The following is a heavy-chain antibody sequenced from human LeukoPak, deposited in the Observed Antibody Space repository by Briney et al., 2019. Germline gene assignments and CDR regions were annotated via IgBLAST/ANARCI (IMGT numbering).Heavy chain of an antibody. Sequence: GASVKVSCKASGYTFTSYYMHWVRQAPGQGLEWMGTINPSGGSRSYAQKFQGRVTITRDTSASTAYMELSSLRSEDTAVYYCAATGGGYYDSSGNFDYWGQGTLVTVSS. CDR1: GYTFTSYY. V-gene: IGHV1-46*01. CDR2: INPSGGSR. D-gene: IGHD3-22*01. J-gene: IGHJ4*02. CDR3: AATGGGYYDSSGNFDY.